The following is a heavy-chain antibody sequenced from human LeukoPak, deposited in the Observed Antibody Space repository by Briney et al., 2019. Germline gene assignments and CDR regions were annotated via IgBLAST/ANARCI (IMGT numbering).Heavy chain of an antibody. CDR3: ASERFLEWLPNYYYYGMDV. J-gene: IGHJ6*02. CDR1: GHTFTGYY. Sequence: ASVKVSCKASGHTFTGYYMHWVRQAPGQGLEWMGWINPNSGGTNYAQKFQGRVTMTRDTSISTAYMELSRLRSDDTAVYYCASERFLEWLPNYYYYGMDVWGQGTTVTVSS. D-gene: IGHD3-3*01. CDR2: INPNSGGT. V-gene: IGHV1-2*02.